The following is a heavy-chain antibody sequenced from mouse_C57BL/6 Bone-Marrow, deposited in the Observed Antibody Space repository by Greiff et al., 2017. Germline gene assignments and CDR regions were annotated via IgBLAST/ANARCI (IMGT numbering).Heavy chain of an antibody. J-gene: IGHJ4*01. CDR3: ARICRYYGSSPSMDY. CDR2: IDPEDGET. V-gene: IGHV14-2*01. D-gene: IGHD1-1*01. CDR1: GFNIKDYY. Sequence: VQLQQSGAELVKPGASVKLSCTASGFNIKDYYMHWVKQRTEQGLEWIGRIDPEDGETKYAPKFPGKATITADTSSNTAYLQLSSLTSEDTAVYYCARICRYYGSSPSMDYWGQGTSVTVSS.